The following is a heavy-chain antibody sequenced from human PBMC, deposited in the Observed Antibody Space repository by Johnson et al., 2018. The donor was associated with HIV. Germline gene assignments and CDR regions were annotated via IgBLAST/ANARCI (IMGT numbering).Heavy chain of an antibody. D-gene: IGHD5-18*01. CDR1: GFAFSSYA. Sequence: VQLVESGGGLVPPGGSLRLSCAASGFAFSSYAMSWVRHAPGEGLEWVSAISGSGGSTYYAASLKGRFTISRDNSKNTLYLQMNRLRDEDTAVYHCARGRGYGDAFDIWGQGTMVTVSS. CDR2: ISGSGGST. CDR3: ARGRGYGDAFDI. J-gene: IGHJ3*02. V-gene: IGHV3-23*04.